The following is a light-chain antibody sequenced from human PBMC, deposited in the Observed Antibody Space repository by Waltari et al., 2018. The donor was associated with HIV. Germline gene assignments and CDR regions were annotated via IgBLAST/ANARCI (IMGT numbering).Light chain of an antibody. V-gene: IGLV3-25*03. J-gene: IGLJ2*01. Sequence: SSELTQPPSVSVSPGPSVRRTCSGDALPTQYTSSYQQKPGQPPVLVMYKDTQRSSGTPERFSGSSSGTTVTLTITAVRAEDEAYYYCQSGDNKLTSVFFGGGTRLTVL. CDR3: QSGDNKLTSVF. CDR2: KDT. CDR1: ALPTQY.